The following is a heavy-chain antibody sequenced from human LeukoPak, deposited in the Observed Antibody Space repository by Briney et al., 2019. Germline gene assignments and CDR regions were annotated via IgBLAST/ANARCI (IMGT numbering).Heavy chain of an antibody. J-gene: IGHJ3*02. Sequence: GGSLRLSCAASGFTLSSYAMSWVRQAPGKGLEWVSAISGSGGSTYYADSVKGRFTISRDNSKNTLYLQMNSLRAEDTAVYYCAKGGCVGTSCYRRAFDIWGQGTMVTVSS. CDR1: GFTLSSYA. V-gene: IGHV3-23*01. D-gene: IGHD2-2*01. CDR3: AKGGCVGTSCYRRAFDI. CDR2: ISGSGGST.